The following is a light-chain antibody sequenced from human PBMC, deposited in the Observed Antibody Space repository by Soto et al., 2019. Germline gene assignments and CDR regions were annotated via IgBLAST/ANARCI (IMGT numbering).Light chain of an antibody. V-gene: IGKV1-5*01. CDR2: DAS. J-gene: IGKJ1*01. CDR3: QHYNTYSWT. CDR1: RSISSW. Sequence: DIQMTQSPSTLSASVGDRVTITCRASRSISSWLAWYQHKPGKAPNLLIFDASSLQRGVPSRFSGSGFGTEFTLTISSLQPDDYATYFCQHYNTYSWTFGQGTKVDIK.